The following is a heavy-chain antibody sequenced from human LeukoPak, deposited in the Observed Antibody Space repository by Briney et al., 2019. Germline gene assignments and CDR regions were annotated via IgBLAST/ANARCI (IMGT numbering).Heavy chain of an antibody. J-gene: IGHJ2*01. CDR2: ISAYNGNT. Sequence: ASMKVSCKASGYTFINYGFSWVRQAPGQGLEWMGWISAYNGNTNYVQKFQGRVTMTTDTSTNTVYMELRSLRSDDTAVYYCARVSTNSRVAGYDPQWYFDLWGRGTPVTVSP. CDR1: GYTFINYG. V-gene: IGHV1-18*04. CDR3: ARVSTNSRVAGYDPQWYFDL. D-gene: IGHD5-12*01.